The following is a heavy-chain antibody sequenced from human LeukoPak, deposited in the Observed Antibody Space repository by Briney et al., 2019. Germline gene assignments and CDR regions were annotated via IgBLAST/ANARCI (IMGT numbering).Heavy chain of an antibody. J-gene: IGHJ5*02. Sequence: SETLSLTCTVSGGSISSSSYYWGWIRQPPGKGLEWIGSIYYSGSTYYNPSLRSRVTISVDTSKNQFSLKLSSVTAADTAVYYCARSNWNAPGDFDPWGQGTLVTVSS. CDR2: IYYSGST. CDR1: GGSISSSSYY. V-gene: IGHV4-39*07. D-gene: IGHD1-1*01. CDR3: ARSNWNAPGDFDP.